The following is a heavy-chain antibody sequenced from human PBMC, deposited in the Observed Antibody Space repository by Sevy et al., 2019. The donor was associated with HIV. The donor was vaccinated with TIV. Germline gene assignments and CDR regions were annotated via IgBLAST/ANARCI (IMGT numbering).Heavy chain of an antibody. CDR1: GFTFSSYV. CDR3: ARDLEFYDYGDYGPAFMPDY. CDR2: MWFDGSNT. Sequence: GGSLRLSCAASGFTFSSYVMHWVRQAPGKGLERVAVMWFDGSNTYYADSVKGRFTISRDIAKNTLHLQMNSLRAEDTAVYYCARDLEFYDYGDYGPAFMPDYWGQGTLVTVSS. D-gene: IGHD4-17*01. J-gene: IGHJ4*02. V-gene: IGHV3-33*08.